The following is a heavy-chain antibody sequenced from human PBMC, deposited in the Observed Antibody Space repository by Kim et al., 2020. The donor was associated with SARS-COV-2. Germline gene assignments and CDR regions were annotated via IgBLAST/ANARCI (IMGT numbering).Heavy chain of an antibody. J-gene: IGHJ3*01. Sequence: SVKVSCKASGGTFSGYAISWVRQAPGQGLEWMGGIIPIFGTANYAQKFQGRVTITADESTSTAYMELSSLRSEDTAVYYCGLILTGSPQPGVWGQGTMVTVSS. CDR2: IIPIFGTA. CDR3: GLILTGSPQPGV. CDR1: GGTFSGYA. D-gene: IGHD3-9*01. V-gene: IGHV1-69*13.